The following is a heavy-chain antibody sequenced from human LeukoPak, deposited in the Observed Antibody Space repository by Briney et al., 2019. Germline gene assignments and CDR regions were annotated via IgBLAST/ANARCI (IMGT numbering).Heavy chain of an antibody. D-gene: IGHD6-19*01. V-gene: IGHV3-21*01. CDR3: ARDWVAVAAPDAFDI. CDR1: GFTFSSYS. J-gene: IGHJ3*02. CDR2: ISSSSSYI. Sequence: GGSLRLSCAASGFTFSSYSMNWVRQAPGKGLEWVSSISSSSSYIYYADSVKGRFTISRDNAKNSLYLQMNSLRAEDTAVYYCARDWVAVAAPDAFDIWGQGTMVTVSS.